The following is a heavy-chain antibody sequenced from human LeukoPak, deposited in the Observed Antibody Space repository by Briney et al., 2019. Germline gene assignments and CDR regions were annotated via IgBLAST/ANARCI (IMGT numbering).Heavy chain of an antibody. J-gene: IGHJ6*03. CDR3: ARESRGYDILTGKYHRGYYSYYMDV. Sequence: GGSLRLSCAASGFTFNSYWMSWVRQAPGKGLEWVANIKQDVNEKYYVDSVKGRFTISRDNAKNSLYLQMNSLRAEDTAVYYCARESRGYDILTGKYHRGYYSYYMDVWGKGTTVTISS. V-gene: IGHV3-7*01. CDR1: GFTFNSYW. CDR2: IKQDVNEK. D-gene: IGHD3-9*01.